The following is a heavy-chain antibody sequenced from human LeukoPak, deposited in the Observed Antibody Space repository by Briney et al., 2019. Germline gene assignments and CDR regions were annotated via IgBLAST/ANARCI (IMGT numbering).Heavy chain of an antibody. Sequence: GGSLRLSCAASRFTFSSYAMSWVRQAPGKGLEWVSAISGSGGSTYYADSVKGRFTISRDNSKNTLYLQMNSLRAEDTAVYHCAKEAGGSYYAYYFDYWGQGTLVTVSS. V-gene: IGHV3-23*01. D-gene: IGHD1-26*01. CDR3: AKEAGGSYYAYYFDY. CDR2: ISGSGGST. CDR1: RFTFSSYA. J-gene: IGHJ4*02.